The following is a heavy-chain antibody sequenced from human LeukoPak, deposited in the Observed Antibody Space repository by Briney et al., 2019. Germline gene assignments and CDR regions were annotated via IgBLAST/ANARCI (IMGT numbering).Heavy chain of an antibody. D-gene: IGHD1-7*01. CDR1: GGSFRGYY. CDR3: ARDGAGTTYNWFDP. Sequence: SETLSLTCAVYGGSFRGYYWSWIRQPPGKGLEWIGEINHSGSTNYNPSLKSRVTIPVDTSKNQFSLKLSSVTAADTAVYYCARDGAGTTYNWFDPWGQGTLVTVSS. CDR2: INHSGST. J-gene: IGHJ5*02. V-gene: IGHV4-34*01.